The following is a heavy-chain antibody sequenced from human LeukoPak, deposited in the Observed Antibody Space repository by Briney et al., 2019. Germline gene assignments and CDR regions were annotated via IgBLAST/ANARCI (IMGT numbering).Heavy chain of an antibody. Sequence: ASVKVSCKASGGTFSSYAISWVRQAPGQGLEWMGWISAYNGNTNYAQKLQGRVTMTTDTSTSTAYMELRSLRSDDTAVYYCASVRGCSGGSCYPDWGQGTLVTVSS. CDR1: GGTFSSYA. D-gene: IGHD2-15*01. V-gene: IGHV1-18*01. CDR2: ISAYNGNT. CDR3: ASVRGCSGGSCYPD. J-gene: IGHJ4*02.